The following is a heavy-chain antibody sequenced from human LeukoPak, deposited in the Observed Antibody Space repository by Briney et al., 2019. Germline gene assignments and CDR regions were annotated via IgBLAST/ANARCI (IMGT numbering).Heavy chain of an antibody. CDR3: ATSYDFWSGYLLWT. J-gene: IGHJ4*02. V-gene: IGHV1-24*01. CDR2: FDPEDGET. D-gene: IGHD3-3*01. CDR1: GYTLTELS. Sequence: WASVKVSCKVSGYTLTELSMHWVRQAPGKGLEWMGGFDPEDGETIYAQKFQGRVTMTEDTSTDTAYMELSSLRSEDTAVYYCATSYDFWSGYLLWTWGQGTLVTVSS.